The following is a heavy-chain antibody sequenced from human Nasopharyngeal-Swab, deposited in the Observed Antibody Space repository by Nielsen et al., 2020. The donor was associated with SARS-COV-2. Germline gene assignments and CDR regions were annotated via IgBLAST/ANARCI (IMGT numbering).Heavy chain of an antibody. CDR3: ARAVAGATDY. V-gene: IGHV3-7*03. J-gene: IGHJ4*02. D-gene: IGHD1-26*01. CDR2: INEDGSEK. Sequence: GESLKISCAASGFTFSSYWMSWVRQAPGKGLEWVANINEDGSEKYYLDSVKGRFTISRDNAKNSLYLQMNSLRAEDTAIYFCARAVAGATDYWGQGTLVTVSS. CDR1: GFTFSSYW.